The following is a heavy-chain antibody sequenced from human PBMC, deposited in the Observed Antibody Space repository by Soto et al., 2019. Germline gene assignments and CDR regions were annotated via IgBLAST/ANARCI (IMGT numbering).Heavy chain of an antibody. Sequence: PGGSLRLSCAASGFTFSSYGMHWVRQAPGKGLEWVAVISYDGSNKYYADSVKGRFTISRDNSKNTLYLQMNSLRAEDTAVYYCAKDLPGGYGSGIPDPWGQGTLVTVSS. J-gene: IGHJ5*02. CDR2: ISYDGSNK. CDR1: GFTFSSYG. V-gene: IGHV3-30*18. CDR3: AKDLPGGYGSGIPDP. D-gene: IGHD3-10*01.